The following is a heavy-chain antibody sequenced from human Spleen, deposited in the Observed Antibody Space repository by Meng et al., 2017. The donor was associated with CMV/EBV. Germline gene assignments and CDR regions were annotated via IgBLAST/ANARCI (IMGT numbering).Heavy chain of an antibody. CDR3: ARRGRRQAEYFQL. Sequence: SETLSLTCTVSGGSISSSSYYWGWIRQPPGKGLEWIGSIYYSGSTYYKPSLKSRVTISVDTSKNQFSLRLNSVTAADTAVYYCARRGRRQAEYFQLWGQGTLVTVSS. CDR2: IYYSGST. J-gene: IGHJ1*01. D-gene: IGHD1-1*01. CDR1: GGSISSSSYY. V-gene: IGHV4-39*01.